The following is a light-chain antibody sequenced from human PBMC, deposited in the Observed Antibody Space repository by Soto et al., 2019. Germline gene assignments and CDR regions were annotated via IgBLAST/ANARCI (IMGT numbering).Light chain of an antibody. Sequence: EIVMTQSPATLSVYPGERATLSCRASQSVSSNVAWYQQKPGQAPRLLIYGASTRATGIPARFSGSGSGTEFTLTISSLQSEDFAVYYCQQYNNWPPWTFGQGTKVEIK. CDR3: QQYNNWPPWT. CDR1: QSVSSN. J-gene: IGKJ1*01. V-gene: IGKV3-15*01. CDR2: GAS.